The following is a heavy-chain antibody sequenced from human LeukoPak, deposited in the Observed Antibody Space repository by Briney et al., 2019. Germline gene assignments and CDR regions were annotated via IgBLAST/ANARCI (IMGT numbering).Heavy chain of an antibody. D-gene: IGHD6-19*01. Sequence: GASVKVSCKASGCTFTGYYMHWVRQAPGQGLEWMGWINPNSGGTNYAQKFQGRVTMTRDTSISTAYMELSRLRSDDTAVYYCARDRQWLVKSYYMDVWGKGTTVTVSS. CDR2: INPNSGGT. CDR3: ARDRQWLVKSYYMDV. J-gene: IGHJ6*03. V-gene: IGHV1-2*02. CDR1: GCTFTGYY.